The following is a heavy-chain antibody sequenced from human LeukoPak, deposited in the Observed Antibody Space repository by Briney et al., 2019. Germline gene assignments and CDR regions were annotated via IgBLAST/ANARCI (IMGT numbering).Heavy chain of an antibody. CDR1: GFTFSSYW. J-gene: IGHJ5*02. Sequence: GGSLRLSCAVSGFTFSSYWMSWVRQTPGKGLEWVANIKKDGTETKYVDSVRGRFTISRDNAKNSLFLQMNSLRAEDTAVYYCVREGGSDWYSGWFDPWGQGTLVTVSS. CDR2: IKKDGTET. CDR3: VREGGSDWYSGWFDP. V-gene: IGHV3-7*01. D-gene: IGHD6-19*01.